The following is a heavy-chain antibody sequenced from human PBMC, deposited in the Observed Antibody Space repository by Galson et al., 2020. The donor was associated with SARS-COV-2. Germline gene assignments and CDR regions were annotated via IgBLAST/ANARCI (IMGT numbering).Heavy chain of an antibody. CDR3: ARALGSSLGSYYYGMDV. Sequence: ASVKVSCKASGYTFTSYGINWVRQAPGQRLEWMGWPGAKRGGTDYAQKFQDRITMTTDTSTSTAYMELRSLTSDDTAVYYCARALGSSLGSYYYGMDVWGQGTTVTVSS. D-gene: IGHD1-26*01. J-gene: IGHJ6*02. CDR1: GYTFTSYG. CDR2: PGAKRGGT. V-gene: IGHV1-18*01.